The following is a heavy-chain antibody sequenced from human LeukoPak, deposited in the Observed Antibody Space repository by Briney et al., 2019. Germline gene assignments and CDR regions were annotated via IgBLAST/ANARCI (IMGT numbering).Heavy chain of an antibody. V-gene: IGHV4-30-4*08. CDR2: IYYSGST. Sequence: SQTLSLTCTVSGGSISSGDYYWGWDRQPEGKGLEWIVYIYYSGSTYYNPSLKRRVTISVDTSKNQFSLKLSSVAAADTAVYYCARQLAARDFDYWGQGTLVTVSS. CDR1: GGSISSGDYY. CDR3: ARQLAARDFDY. J-gene: IGHJ4*02. D-gene: IGHD6-6*01.